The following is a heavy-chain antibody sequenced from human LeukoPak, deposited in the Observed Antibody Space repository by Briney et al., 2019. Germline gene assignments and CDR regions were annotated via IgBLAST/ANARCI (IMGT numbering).Heavy chain of an antibody. CDR3: TRQIGVEDYYDSSGYQFDY. V-gene: IGHV4-39*01. Sequence: PSETLSLTCTVSGGSISSSSYYWGWIRQPPGKGLEWIGSIYTSGSTNYNPSLKSRVTISVDTSKNQFSLKLSSVTAADTAVYYCTRQIGVEDYYDSSGYQFDYWGQGTLVTVSS. D-gene: IGHD3-22*01. CDR2: IYTSGST. J-gene: IGHJ4*02. CDR1: GGSISSSSYY.